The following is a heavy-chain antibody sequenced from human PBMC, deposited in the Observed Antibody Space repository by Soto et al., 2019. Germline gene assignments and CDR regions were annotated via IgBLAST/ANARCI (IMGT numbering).Heavy chain of an antibody. CDR1: GFTFSSYA. CDR2: ISGSGGST. CDR3: SGWAGGVGWYSYYGMDV. Sequence: EVQLLESGGGLVQPGGSLRLSCAASGFTFSSYAMSWVRQAPGKGLEWVSAISGSGGSTSYAESVKGRFTFSRDNSNNTLYLQMNSLRAEGTAVYYCSGWAGGVGWYSYYGMDVWGQGTTVTVSS. D-gene: IGHD6-19*01. J-gene: IGHJ6*02. V-gene: IGHV3-23*01.